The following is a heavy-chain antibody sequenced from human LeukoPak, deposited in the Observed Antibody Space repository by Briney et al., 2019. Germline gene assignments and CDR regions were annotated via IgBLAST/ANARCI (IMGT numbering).Heavy chain of an antibody. D-gene: IGHD3-3*01. V-gene: IGHV1-46*01. CDR2: INPSGGST. CDR1: GYTFTSYY. J-gene: IGHJ6*02. Sequence: ASVKVSCKASGYTFTSYYMHWVRQAPGQGLEWMRIINPSGGSTSYAQKFQGRVTMTRDTSTSTVYMELSSLRSEDTAVYYCARAINEYYDFWSGKYYGMDVWGQGTTVTVSS. CDR3: ARAINEYYDFWSGKYYGMDV.